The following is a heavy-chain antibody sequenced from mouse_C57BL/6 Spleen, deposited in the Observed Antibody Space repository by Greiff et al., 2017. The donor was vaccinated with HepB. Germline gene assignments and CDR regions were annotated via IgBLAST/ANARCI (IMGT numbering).Heavy chain of an antibody. J-gene: IGHJ4*01. V-gene: IGHV1-81*01. CDR3: CYYYGSSSYYAMDY. Sequence: VQLQQSGAELARPGASVKLSCKASGYTFTSYGISWVKQRTGQGLEWIGEISPRSGNTYYNEKFKGKATLTADKSSSTAYMELRSLTSEDSAVYFCCYYYGSSSYYAMDYWGQGTSVTVSS. CDR1: GYTFTSYG. D-gene: IGHD1-1*01. CDR2: ISPRSGNT.